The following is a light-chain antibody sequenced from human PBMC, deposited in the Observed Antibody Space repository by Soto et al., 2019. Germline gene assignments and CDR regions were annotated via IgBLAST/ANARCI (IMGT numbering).Light chain of an antibody. V-gene: IGKV3-20*01. CDR3: QQYGPT. CDR1: QSVSSTY. J-gene: IGKJ1*01. Sequence: EIVLTQSPGTLSLSPGESATLSCRASQSVSSTYLAWYQQKPGQAPRLLIYGASSRATGIPDRFSGSGSGTDFTLTISRLEPEDFAVYYCQQYGPTFGQGTKVEIK. CDR2: GAS.